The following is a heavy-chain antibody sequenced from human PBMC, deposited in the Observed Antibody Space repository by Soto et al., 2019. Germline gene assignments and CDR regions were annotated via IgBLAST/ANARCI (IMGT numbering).Heavy chain of an antibody. D-gene: IGHD3-22*01. Sequence: SETLSLTCTVSGGSISSGGYYWSWIRQHPGKGLEWIGYIYYSGSTYYNPSLKSRVTISVDTSKNQFSLKLSSVTAADTAVYYCARGPRTYYYDSSGYQGYWGQGTLVTVSS. CDR1: GGSISSGGYY. J-gene: IGHJ4*02. V-gene: IGHV4-31*03. CDR2: IYYSGST. CDR3: ARGPRTYYYDSSGYQGY.